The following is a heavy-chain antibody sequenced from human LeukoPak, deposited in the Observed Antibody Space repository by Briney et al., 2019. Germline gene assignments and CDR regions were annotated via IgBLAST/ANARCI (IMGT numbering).Heavy chain of an antibody. J-gene: IGHJ4*02. D-gene: IGHD5-12*01. CDR3: ARGGYQHYALVDY. CDR2: IWYDGSDK. CDR1: GFTFSTYG. V-gene: IGHV3-33*01. Sequence: GGSLRLSCAASGFTFSTYGMHWVRQAPGKGLEWVAVIWYDGSDKYYADSVKGRFTISRDNSKNTLYLQMNSLRAEDTAVYYCARGGYQHYALVDYWGQGTLATVSS.